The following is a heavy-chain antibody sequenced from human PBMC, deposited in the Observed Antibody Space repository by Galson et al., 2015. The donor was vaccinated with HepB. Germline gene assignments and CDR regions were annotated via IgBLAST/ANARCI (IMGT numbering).Heavy chain of an antibody. V-gene: IGHV4-39*07. Sequence: ETLSLTCTVSGGSISSSSYYWGWIRQPPGKGLEWIGSIYYSGSTYYNPSLKSRVTISVDTSKNQFSLKLSSVTAADTAVYYCAREALGGWSVGYYFDYWGQGTLVTVSS. CDR1: GGSISSSSYY. J-gene: IGHJ4*02. CDR3: AREALGGWSVGYYFDY. CDR2: IYYSGST. D-gene: IGHD3-16*01.